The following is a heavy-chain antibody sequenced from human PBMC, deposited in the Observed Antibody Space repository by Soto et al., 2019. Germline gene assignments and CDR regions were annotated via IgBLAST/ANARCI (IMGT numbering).Heavy chain of an antibody. CDR3: ARAPGTDSYYDFWSGYFGPYYYGMDV. Sequence: SVEVSCKASGGTFSSYAISWVRQATGQGLEWMGGIIPIFGTANYAQKFQGRVTITADESTSTAYMELSSLRSEDTAVYYCARAPGTDSYYDFWSGYFGPYYYGMDVWGQGTTVTVSS. CDR2: IIPIFGTA. J-gene: IGHJ6*02. CDR1: GGTFSSYA. V-gene: IGHV1-69*13. D-gene: IGHD3-3*01.